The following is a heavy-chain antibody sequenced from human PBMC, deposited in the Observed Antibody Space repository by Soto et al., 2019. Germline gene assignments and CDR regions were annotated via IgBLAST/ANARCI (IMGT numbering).Heavy chain of an antibody. D-gene: IGHD3-10*01. J-gene: IGHJ6*02. CDR2: ISGSGDRKYYGGT. CDR3: AKDHGLWFGPESYHSYGMYV. Sequence: GGSLRLSCAASGFTFSTYAMNWVRQAPGRGLEWVSGISGSGDRKYYGGTYYADSVKGRFSIYRDKSKNTLYLQMNSLGVEDTAVYYCAKDHGLWFGPESYHSYGMYVWGHGTTVTVSS. CDR1: GFTFSTYA. V-gene: IGHV3-23*01.